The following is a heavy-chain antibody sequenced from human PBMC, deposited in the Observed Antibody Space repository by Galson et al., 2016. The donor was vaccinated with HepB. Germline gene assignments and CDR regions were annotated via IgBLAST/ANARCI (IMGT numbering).Heavy chain of an antibody. J-gene: IGHJ3*01. D-gene: IGHD1-26*01. CDR1: GFTFDDYA. CDR3: ARDRRGARMGVTSGFDV. CDR2: ISWNGDII. Sequence: SLRLSCAASGFTFDDYAMHWVRQAPGRGLEWVSGISWNGDIIKYGDSVEGRFTISRDNAKNSLSLEMNSLRTEDTALYYCARDRRGARMGVTSGFDVWGQGTMVTVSS. V-gene: IGHV3-9*01.